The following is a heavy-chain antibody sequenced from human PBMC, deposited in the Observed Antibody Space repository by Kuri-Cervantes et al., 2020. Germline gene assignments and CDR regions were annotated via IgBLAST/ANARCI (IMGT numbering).Heavy chain of an antibody. D-gene: IGHD3-3*01. CDR3: AGGIRRFLEWLLGGRGRYYYYMDV. CDR1: GYTFTSYG. J-gene: IGHJ6*03. CDR2: MNPSTGNT. V-gene: IGHV1-8*02. Sequence: ASVKVSCKASGYTFTSYGISWVRQAPGQGLEWMGWMNPSTGNTGYAQKFQGRVTMTRDTSINTAYMELSSLRSEDTAVYYCAGGIRRFLEWLLGGRGRYYYYMDVWGKGTTVTVSS.